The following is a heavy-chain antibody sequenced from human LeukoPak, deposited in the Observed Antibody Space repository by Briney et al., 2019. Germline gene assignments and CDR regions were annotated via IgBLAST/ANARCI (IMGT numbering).Heavy chain of an antibody. V-gene: IGHV4-59*08. D-gene: IGHD6-13*01. CDR2: IFYSGST. J-gene: IGHJ4*02. CDR1: GGSLSSYY. CDR3: ARHISAASRFDY. Sequence: SETLSLTCTVSGGSLSSYYWSWIRQPPGKGLEWIGYIFYSGSTNYNPSLKSRVTISVDTFNNQLSLRLSSVTAADTAVYYCARHISAASRFDYWGQGSLVTVSS.